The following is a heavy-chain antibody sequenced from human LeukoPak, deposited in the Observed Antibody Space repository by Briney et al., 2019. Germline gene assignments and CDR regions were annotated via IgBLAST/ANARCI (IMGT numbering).Heavy chain of an antibody. V-gene: IGHV4-39*07. CDR3: ARDSQGGNDSHYYGMDV. D-gene: IGHD3-22*01. J-gene: IGHJ6*02. CDR2: IYYSGST. Sequence: SETLSLTCTVSGGSISSYYWGWIRQPPGKGLEWIGNIYYSGSTYYNPSLKSRVTISVDTSKNQFSLKLSSVTAADTAVYYCARDSQGGNDSHYYGMDVWGQGTTVTVSS. CDR1: GGSISSYY.